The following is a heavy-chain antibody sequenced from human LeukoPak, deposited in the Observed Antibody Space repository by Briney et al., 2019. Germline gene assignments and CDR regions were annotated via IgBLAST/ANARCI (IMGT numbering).Heavy chain of an antibody. J-gene: IGHJ5*02. CDR1: GGSISSGDYY. V-gene: IGHV4-30-4*01. D-gene: IGHD2-15*01. Sequence: SETLSLTCTVSGGSISSGDYYWSWIRQPPGKGLEWIGYIYYSGSTYYNPSLKSRVTISVDTSKNQFSLKLSSVTAADTAVYYCARDLVYCSGGSCFNWFDPWGQGTLVTVSS. CDR3: ARDLVYCSGGSCFNWFDP. CDR2: IYYSGST.